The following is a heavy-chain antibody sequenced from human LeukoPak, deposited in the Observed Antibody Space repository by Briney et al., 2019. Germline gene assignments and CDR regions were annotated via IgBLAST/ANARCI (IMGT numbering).Heavy chain of an antibody. CDR1: GYTFTDYY. CDR2: INPSGGST. CDR3: ARVSSAYSETSY. Sequence: ASVKVSCKVSGYTFTDYYMHWVQQAPGQGLEWMGIINPSGGSTSYAQKFQGRVTMTRDTSTSTVYMELSSLRSEDTAVYYCARVSSAYSETSYWGQGTLVTVSS. V-gene: IGHV1-46*01. D-gene: IGHD3-22*01. J-gene: IGHJ4*02.